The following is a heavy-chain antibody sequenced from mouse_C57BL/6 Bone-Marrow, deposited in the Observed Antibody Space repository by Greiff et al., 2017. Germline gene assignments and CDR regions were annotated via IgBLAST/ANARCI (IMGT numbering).Heavy chain of an antibody. V-gene: IGHV1-52*01. CDR3: ARHYDYGSWFAY. J-gene: IGHJ3*01. D-gene: IGHD2-4*01. CDR1: GYTFTSYW. Sequence: QVQLQQPGAELVRPGSSVKLSCKASGYTFTSYWMHWVKQRPIQGLEWIGNIDPSDSETPYNQKFKDKATLTVDKSSSTAYMQHSSLTSEDSAVYYCARHYDYGSWFAYWGQGTLVTVSA. CDR2: IDPSDSET.